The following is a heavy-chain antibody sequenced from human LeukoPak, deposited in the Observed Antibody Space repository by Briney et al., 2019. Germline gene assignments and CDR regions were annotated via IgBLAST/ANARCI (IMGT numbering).Heavy chain of an antibody. CDR1: GYSISSGYY. CDR2: TYHSGST. Sequence: PSETLSLTCTVSGYSISSGYYWGWIRQPPGKGLEWIGSTYHSGSTYYNPSLKSRVTISVDTSKNQFSLKLSSVTAADTAVYYCARDPWYYDFWKGSNWFDPWGQGTLVTVSS. J-gene: IGHJ5*02. CDR3: ARDPWYYDFWKGSNWFDP. D-gene: IGHD3-3*01. V-gene: IGHV4-38-2*02.